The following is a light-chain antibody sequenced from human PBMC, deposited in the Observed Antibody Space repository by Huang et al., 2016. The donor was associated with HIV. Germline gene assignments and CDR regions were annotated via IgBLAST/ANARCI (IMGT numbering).Light chain of an antibody. CDR2: GAS. Sequence: EIVMTQSPVTLSVSPGESATLTCRASQNVSTNLAWYQHKPGRAPRLLIYGASPSSTSVPARFRASGSGTEFTLTVGGLRSDEFAVYYCQHYDNWAPATFGQGTKLEFK. V-gene: IGKV3-15*01. CDR3: QHYDNWAPAT. CDR1: QNVSTN. J-gene: IGKJ1*01.